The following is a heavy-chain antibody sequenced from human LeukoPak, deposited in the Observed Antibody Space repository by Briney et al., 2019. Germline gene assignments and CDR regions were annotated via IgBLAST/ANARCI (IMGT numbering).Heavy chain of an antibody. J-gene: IGHJ6*02. CDR3: ASPLYDSSGYYPTYNYYYYGMDV. D-gene: IGHD3-22*01. CDR2: ISASGGST. CDR1: GFTFRNYA. Sequence: PGGSLRLSCAASGFTFRNYAISWVRQAPGKGLGWVSSISASGGSTYYADSVKGRFTISRDNSKNTLYLQMNSLRAEDTAVYYCASPLYDSSGYYPTYNYYYYGMDVWGQGTTVTVSS. V-gene: IGHV3-23*01.